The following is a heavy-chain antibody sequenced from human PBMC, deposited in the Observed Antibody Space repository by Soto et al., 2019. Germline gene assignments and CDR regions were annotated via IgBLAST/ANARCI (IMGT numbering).Heavy chain of an antibody. V-gene: IGHV4-34*01. J-gene: IGHJ2*01. CDR1: GGSFSGYY. CDR2: INHSGST. CDR3: ARGGYMVRGAGYFDL. D-gene: IGHD3-10*01. Sequence: QVQLEQWGAGLLKPSETLSLTCAVYGGSFSGYYWSWIRQPPGKGLEWIGEINHSGSTNYNPSLKSRVTISVDTSKNQFSLKLSSVTAADTAVYYCARGGYMVRGAGYFDLWGRGTLVTVFS.